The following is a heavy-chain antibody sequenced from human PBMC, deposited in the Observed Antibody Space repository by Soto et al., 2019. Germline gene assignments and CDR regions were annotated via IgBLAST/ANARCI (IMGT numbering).Heavy chain of an antibody. CDR2: IGSPSDT. J-gene: IGHJ5*02. D-gene: IGHD3-10*01. V-gene: IGHV3-13*01. CDR3: ARGRSFSYDSTPPPRFDP. CDR1: RFTFRSYG. Sequence: GSLRLPCAASRFTFRSYGMSWVRQAPGKGLEWVLGIGSPSDTFCTASVQGRYTISRQDAKNSVYLQMNSLRSGDTAFYYCARGRSFSYDSTPPPRFDPWGQGTLVTVSS.